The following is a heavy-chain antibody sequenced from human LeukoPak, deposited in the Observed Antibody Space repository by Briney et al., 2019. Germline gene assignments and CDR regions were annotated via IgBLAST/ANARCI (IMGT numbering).Heavy chain of an antibody. J-gene: IGHJ2*01. CDR3: ARGLAGRSSGAIYFAL. V-gene: IGHV4-59*01. Sequence: SEAPSLTCIVSGGSIDYYNWIRRPPGKGLEWIGVIYNHGRTEYNPSLKSRVTISLDTSNSQFSLKLHSVTPADTAVYFCARGLAGRSSGAIYFALWGRGTLVTVSS. CDR2: IYNHGRT. CDR1: GGSIDY. D-gene: IGHD3-10*01.